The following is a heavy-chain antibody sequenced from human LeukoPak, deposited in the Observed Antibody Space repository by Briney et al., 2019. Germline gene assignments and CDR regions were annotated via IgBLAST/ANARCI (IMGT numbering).Heavy chain of an antibody. V-gene: IGHV3-66*01. Sequence: GGSLRLSCAASGFTVSSNYMSWVRQAPGKGLEWVSLIYTGGSTYYADSVKGRFIISRDNSKNTVYLQMNSLRVEDTSVYYCYYASGSLPWGQGTLVTVSS. D-gene: IGHD3-10*01. CDR1: GFTVSSNY. J-gene: IGHJ5*02. CDR2: IYTGGST. CDR3: YYASGSLP.